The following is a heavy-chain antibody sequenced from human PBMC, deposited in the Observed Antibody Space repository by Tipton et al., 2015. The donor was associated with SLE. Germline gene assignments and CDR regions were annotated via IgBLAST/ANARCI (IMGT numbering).Heavy chain of an antibody. J-gene: IGHJ6*03. D-gene: IGHD2-2*01. CDR1: GGSIRRYY. CDR2: IYHSGSTNSGST. Sequence: GLVKPSETLSLSCSVSGGSIRRYYWSWIRQTPEKGLEWIASIYHSGSTNSGSTKYNPSLESRVSTPLDTSKNQISLKLTSVTTADTAVYYCARGSTGIVVVPAAHYYYYYMDVWGKGTTVTVSS. CDR3: ARGSTGIVVVPAAHYYYYYMDV. V-gene: IGHV4-59*01.